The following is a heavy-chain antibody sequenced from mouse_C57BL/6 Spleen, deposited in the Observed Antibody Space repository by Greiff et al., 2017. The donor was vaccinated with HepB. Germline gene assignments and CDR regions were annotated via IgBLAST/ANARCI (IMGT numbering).Heavy chain of an antibody. D-gene: IGHD1-1*01. J-gene: IGHJ1*01. CDR3: GSPCGSSWDWYLDV. CDR2: ISSGSSTI. Sequence: EVKLMESGGGLVKPGGSLKLSCAASGFTFSDYGMHWVRQAPEKGLEWVAYISSGSSTIYYADTVKGRFTISRDNAKNTLFLQMTSLGSEDTAMYDCGSPCGSSWDWYLDVWGGGTAVTVSS. CDR1: GFTFSDYG. V-gene: IGHV5-17*01.